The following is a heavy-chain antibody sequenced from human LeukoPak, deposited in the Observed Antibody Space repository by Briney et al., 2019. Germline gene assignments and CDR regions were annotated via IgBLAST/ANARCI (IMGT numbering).Heavy chain of an antibody. CDR2: INTKGET. D-gene: IGHD2-21*01. J-gene: IGHJ4*02. CDR3: ATSNDAKIAPFDH. CDR1: GVSMSAYQ. V-gene: IGHV4-4*09. Sequence: SESLSLTCTVSGVSMSAYQWSWVRQSPEKGLERSGCINTKGETSYNPSLKSRVTTSVDTSKSQFSLRLTSVTAADTAVYYCATSNDAKIAPFDHWGQGAPVTVSS.